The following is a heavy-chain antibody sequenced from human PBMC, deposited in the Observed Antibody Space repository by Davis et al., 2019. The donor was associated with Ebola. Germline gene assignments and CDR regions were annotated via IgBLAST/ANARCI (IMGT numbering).Heavy chain of an antibody. CDR3: AREVSSDFWSGYFDY. CDR1: GFTFSSYW. J-gene: IGHJ4*02. V-gene: IGHV3-7*03. CDR2: IKQDGSEK. D-gene: IGHD3-3*01. Sequence: GESLKISCAASGFTFSSYWMSWVRQAPGKGLEWVANIKQDGSEKYYLDSVKGRFTISRDNAKNSLYLQINSLQAEDTAVYYCAREVSSDFWSGYFDYWGQGTLVTVSS.